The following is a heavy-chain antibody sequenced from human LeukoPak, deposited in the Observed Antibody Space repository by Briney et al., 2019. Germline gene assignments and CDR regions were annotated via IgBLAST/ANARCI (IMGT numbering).Heavy chain of an antibody. D-gene: IGHD6-6*01. CDR3: ARDPSSSSSVGGYLDY. Sequence: GGSLRLSCAVSGFTFSSYDMNWVRQAPGKGLEWVAFIRYDGSRKYYADSVKGRFTISRDNSKNTVFLQMNSLRAEDTAVYYCARDPSSSSSVGGYLDYWGQGTLVTVSS. V-gene: IGHV3-30*02. CDR2: IRYDGSRK. J-gene: IGHJ4*02. CDR1: GFTFSSYD.